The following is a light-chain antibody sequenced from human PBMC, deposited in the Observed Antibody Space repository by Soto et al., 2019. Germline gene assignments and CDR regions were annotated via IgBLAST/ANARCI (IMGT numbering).Light chain of an antibody. CDR1: QSVSSSY. CDR2: AAS. V-gene: IGKV3-20*01. Sequence: EIVLTQSPGTLSLSPGEEATLSCRASQSVSSSYLAWYQKKPGQTPRLLIYAASSRATGIPDRFSGSGSGTDFTLTISRLEPEDFAVYYCQQYVNSLYTFGQGTKLEIK. J-gene: IGKJ2*01. CDR3: QQYVNSLYT.